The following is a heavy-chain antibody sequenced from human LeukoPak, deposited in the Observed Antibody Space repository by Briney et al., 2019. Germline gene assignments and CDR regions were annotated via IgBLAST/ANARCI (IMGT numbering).Heavy chain of an antibody. CDR2: IYTSAST. D-gene: IGHD5-24*01. V-gene: IGHV4-4*07. CDR3: ARGRYCSATICSGGDAFDI. J-gene: IGHJ3*02. CDR1: GGFISNYY. Sequence: PSETLSLTCTVSGGFISNYYWSWIRQPAGKGLEWIGRIYTSASTNYNPSLKSRVTLSVDASKNQFSLRLSSLTAADTAVYYCARGRYCSATICSGGDAFDIWGQGTVVTVSS.